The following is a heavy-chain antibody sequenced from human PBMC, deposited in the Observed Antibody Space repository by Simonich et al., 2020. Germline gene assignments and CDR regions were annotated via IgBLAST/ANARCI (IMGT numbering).Heavy chain of an antibody. Sequence: QVQLQESGPGLVKPSETLSLTCAVSGYSISSGYYWGWIRQPPGKGLEWIGGIYQSGGTYSNPSLNRRVTISVDPSKNQFSLKMSSVAAADTAVYYCARVDNWNYFDYWGQGTLVTVSS. CDR3: ARVDNWNYFDY. D-gene: IGHD1-20*01. CDR1: GYSISSGYY. CDR2: IYQSGGT. J-gene: IGHJ4*02. V-gene: IGHV4-38-2*01.